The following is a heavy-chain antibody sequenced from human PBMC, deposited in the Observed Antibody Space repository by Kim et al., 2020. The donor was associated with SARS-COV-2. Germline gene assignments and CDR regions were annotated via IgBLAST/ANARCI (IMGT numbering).Heavy chain of an antibody. J-gene: IGHJ4*02. CDR3: ARGDGSYPYYFDY. D-gene: IGHD1-26*01. CDR2: IYYSGST. CDR1: GGSISSYY. Sequence: SETLSLTCTVSGGSISSYYWSWIRQPPGKGLEWIGYIYYSGSTNYNPSLKSRVTISVDTSKNQFSLKLSSVTAADTAVYYCARGDGSYPYYFDYWGQGT. V-gene: IGHV4-59*01.